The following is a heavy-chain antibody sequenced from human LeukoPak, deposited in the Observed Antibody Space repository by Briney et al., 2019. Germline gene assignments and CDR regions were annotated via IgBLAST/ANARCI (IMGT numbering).Heavy chain of an antibody. CDR2: IRSSGSTI. CDR1: GFTFSSYE. CDR3: ARGSSYTSSWHEDY. J-gene: IGHJ4*02. D-gene: IGHD6-13*01. Sequence: PGGSLRLSCAASGFTFSSYEMNWVRQVPGKGLEWVSYIRSSGSTIYYADSVKGRFTISRDNAKNSLYLQMNSLRVEDTAVYYCARGSSYTSSWHEDYWGQGTLVTVSS. V-gene: IGHV3-48*03.